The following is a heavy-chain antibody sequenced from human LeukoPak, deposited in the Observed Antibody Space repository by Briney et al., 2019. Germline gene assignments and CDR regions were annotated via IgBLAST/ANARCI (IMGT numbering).Heavy chain of an antibody. CDR1: GFTFSSYA. J-gene: IGHJ4*02. Sequence: GGSLRLSCAASGFTFSSYAMSWVRQTPGKGLEWVSAISGSGGSTYYADSVKGRFTISRDNSKNTLYLQMNSLRAEDTAVYYCANRVVVPAAIDYWGQGTLVIVSS. CDR2: ISGSGGST. D-gene: IGHD2-2*01. CDR3: ANRVVVPAAIDY. V-gene: IGHV3-23*01.